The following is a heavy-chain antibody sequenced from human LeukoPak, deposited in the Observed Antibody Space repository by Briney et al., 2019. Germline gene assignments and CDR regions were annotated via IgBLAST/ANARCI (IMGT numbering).Heavy chain of an antibody. V-gene: IGHV3-53*01. CDR3: ARLQDYYYDSSGYYQL. CDR1: GFTVSSNY. CDR2: IYSGGST. D-gene: IGHD3-22*01. Sequence: PRGSLRLSCAASGFTVSSNYMSWVRQAPGKGLEWVSVIYSGGSTYYADSVKGRFTISRDNSKNTLYPQMNSLRAEDTAVYYCARLQDYYYDSSGYYQLWGQGNLVTVST. J-gene: IGHJ4*02.